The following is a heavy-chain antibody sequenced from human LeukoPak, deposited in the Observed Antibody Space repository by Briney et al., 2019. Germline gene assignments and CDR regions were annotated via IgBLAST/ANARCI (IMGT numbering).Heavy chain of an antibody. J-gene: IGHJ5*02. CDR1: GYSFTGYY. Sequence: ASVKVSCKASGYSFTGYYINWVRQAPGQGLEWMGWIDPDGGDTNYAQKFQDRVTMSRDTSITTAYMELTFLRSDDTAVYYCARGDYYGSKKVVAAWGQGTLVTVSS. CDR2: IDPDGGDT. CDR3: ARGDYYGSKKVVAA. D-gene: IGHD3-10*01. V-gene: IGHV1-2*02.